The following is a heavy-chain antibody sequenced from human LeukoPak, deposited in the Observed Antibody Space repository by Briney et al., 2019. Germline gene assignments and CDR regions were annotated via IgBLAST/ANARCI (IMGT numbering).Heavy chain of an antibody. V-gene: IGHV4-38-2*02. CDR2: IYHSGNT. CDR1: GYSISISYY. CDR3: ARLVEATAFDI. Sequence: SDTLSLTCTVSGYSISISYYWGWIRQPPGKGLEWIGSIYHSGNTYYNPSLKSRVTISVDTSKNQFSLKLSSVTAADTAVYYCARLVEATAFDIWGQGTMVTVSS. D-gene: IGHD5-24*01. J-gene: IGHJ3*02.